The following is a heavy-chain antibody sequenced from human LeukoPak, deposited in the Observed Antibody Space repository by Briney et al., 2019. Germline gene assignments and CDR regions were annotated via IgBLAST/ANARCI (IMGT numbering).Heavy chain of an antibody. V-gene: IGHV1-3*04. CDR3: ARDGGSVPYYYFDY. CDR1: GYTFTRNA. CDR2: INTGNGNT. J-gene: IGHJ4*02. D-gene: IGHD4-23*01. Sequence: ASVKISCKASGYTFTRNAIHWVRQAPGQRLEWMGWINTGNGNTIYSQKFQGRVTITRDTSATTAYMELSSLRSEDTAVYYCARDGGSVPYYYFDYWGQGTLSPSPQ.